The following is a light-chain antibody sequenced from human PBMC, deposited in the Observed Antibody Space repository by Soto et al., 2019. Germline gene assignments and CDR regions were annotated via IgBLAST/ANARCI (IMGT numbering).Light chain of an antibody. J-gene: IGKJ1*01. CDR1: QSVSSS. Sequence: IVLTQSPATLSLSPGESATLSCRASQSVSSSLDWYQQKPGQAPRLLIHHSSSRATGIPARFSGSGSGTDFTLTISSLQPEDFATYYCQQSYSTPTFGQGTKVEIK. V-gene: IGKV3-11*01. CDR2: HSS. CDR3: QQSYSTPT.